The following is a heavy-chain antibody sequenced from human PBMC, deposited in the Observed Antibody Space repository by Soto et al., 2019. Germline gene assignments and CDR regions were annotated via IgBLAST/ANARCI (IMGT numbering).Heavy chain of an antibody. CDR2: IYPADSDT. D-gene: IGHD3-10*01. J-gene: IGHJ6*02. V-gene: IGHV5-51*01. CDR3: ARGALLWFGELSYYYYYGMDV. Sequence: GESLKISCKGSGYSFSTYWIGWVRQMPGQGLEWVGIIYPADSDTRYSPSFQGQVTISADKSINTAYLQWSSLKASDTAMYYSARGALLWFGELSYYYYYGMDVWGQGTTVTVSS. CDR1: GYSFSTYW.